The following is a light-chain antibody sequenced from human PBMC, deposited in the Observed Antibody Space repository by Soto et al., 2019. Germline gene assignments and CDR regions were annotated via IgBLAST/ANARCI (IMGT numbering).Light chain of an antibody. Sequence: QCVLTQPASVSGSPGQSITISCSGTSSDVGAYNYVSWYQQYPAKAPELMIYEVSNRPSGLCDCVSGSMSGNTAALDISGLQAEDEADYYCKSYTRSYACVFGTGTKVTVL. V-gene: IGLV2-14*01. CDR3: KSYTRSYACV. J-gene: IGLJ1*01. CDR1: SSDVGAYNY. CDR2: EVS.